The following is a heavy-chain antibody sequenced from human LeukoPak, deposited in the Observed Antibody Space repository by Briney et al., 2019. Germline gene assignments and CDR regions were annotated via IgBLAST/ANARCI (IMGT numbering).Heavy chain of an antibody. Sequence: GESLKISCKGSGYSFTSYWIGWVRQMPGKGLEWMGIIYPGDSDTRDSPSFQGQVTISADKSISTAYLQWSSLKASDTAMYYCASGTVTTNYYYYMDVWGKGTTVTVSS. J-gene: IGHJ6*03. D-gene: IGHD4-11*01. CDR3: ASGTVTTNYYYYMDV. V-gene: IGHV5-51*01. CDR1: GYSFTSYW. CDR2: IYPGDSDT.